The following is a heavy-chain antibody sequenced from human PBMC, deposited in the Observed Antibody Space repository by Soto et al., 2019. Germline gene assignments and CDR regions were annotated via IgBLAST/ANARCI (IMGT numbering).Heavy chain of an antibody. CDR3: ARPQLSGGWASFDY. D-gene: IGHD6-19*01. Sequence: QVHLQESGPGLVKPSETLSLTCTVSGGSISNYYWSWIRQPPGKGLEWIGYIYYSRSTNYNPSLKSRVTMSVDTSKNQFSLKLRSVTAADTAVYYCARPQLSGGWASFDYWGQGSLVTVSS. J-gene: IGHJ4*02. CDR1: GGSISNYY. CDR2: IYYSRST. V-gene: IGHV4-59*01.